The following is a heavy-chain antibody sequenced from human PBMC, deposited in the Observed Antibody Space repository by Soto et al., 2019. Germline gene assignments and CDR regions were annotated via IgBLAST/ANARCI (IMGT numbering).Heavy chain of an antibody. V-gene: IGHV1-8*02. J-gene: IGHJ5*02. CDR1: GGPFSSYA. Sequence: ASVKVSCKASGGPFSSYAISWVRQAPGQGLEWMGWMNPGSGDTGYAQKFQGRVTMTRDISIATAYMELSSLRSDDTAIYYCARMATFGSLNWFDPWGQGTLVTVSS. D-gene: IGHD3-16*01. CDR2: MNPGSGDT. CDR3: ARMATFGSLNWFDP.